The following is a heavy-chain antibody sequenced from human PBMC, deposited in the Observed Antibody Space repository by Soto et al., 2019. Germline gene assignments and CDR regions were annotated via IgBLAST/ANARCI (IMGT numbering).Heavy chain of an antibody. CDR3: TSTWGRVATNAEATRTYDY. V-gene: IGHV3-73*01. Sequence: EVQLVESGGGLVQPGGSLKLSCAASGFTFSGSAMHWVRQASGKGLELVGRVRSKPNNYATSYAASVKGRFTISRDDSKNTAYLQMNSLKTEDTALYYCTSTWGRVATNAEATRTYDYWGQGTLVTVSS. J-gene: IGHJ4*02. D-gene: IGHD5-12*01. CDR2: VRSKPNNYAT. CDR1: GFTFSGSA.